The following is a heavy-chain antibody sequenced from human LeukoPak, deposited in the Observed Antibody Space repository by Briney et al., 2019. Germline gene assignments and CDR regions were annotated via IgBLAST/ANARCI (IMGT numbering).Heavy chain of an antibody. Sequence: AGGSLRLSCAASGFTFSSYWMSWVRQAPGKGLEWVANIKQDGSEKYYVDSVKGRFTISRDNAKNSLYLQMNSLRAEDTAVYYCVRGTINYYDSSGSNTDFDYWGQGTLVTVSS. CDR2: IKQDGSEK. CDR1: GFTFSSYW. J-gene: IGHJ4*02. CDR3: VRGTINYYDSSGSNTDFDY. D-gene: IGHD3-22*01. V-gene: IGHV3-7*01.